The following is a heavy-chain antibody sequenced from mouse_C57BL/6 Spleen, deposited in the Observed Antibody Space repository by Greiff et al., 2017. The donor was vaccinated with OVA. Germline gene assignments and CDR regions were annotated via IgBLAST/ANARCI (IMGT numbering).Heavy chain of an antibody. V-gene: IGHV1-55*01. Sequence: QVQLQQSGAELVKPGASVKMSCKASGYTFTSYWITWVKQRPGQGLEWIGDIYPGSGSTNYNEKFKSKATLTVDTSSSTAYMQLSSLTSEDSAVYYCARERDSSGYGAMDYWGQGTSVTVSS. CDR3: ARERDSSGYGAMDY. D-gene: IGHD3-2*02. CDR2: IYPGSGST. J-gene: IGHJ4*01. CDR1: GYTFTSYW.